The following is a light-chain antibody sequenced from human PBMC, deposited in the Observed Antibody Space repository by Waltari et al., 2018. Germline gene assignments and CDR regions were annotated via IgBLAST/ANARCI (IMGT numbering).Light chain of an antibody. CDR3: HKYYTTPIT. CDR2: WAS. CDR1: QTILYNTNNKNY. V-gene: IGKV4-1*01. J-gene: IGKJ5*01. Sequence: DIVMTQSPDSLAVSLGERATINCKSSQTILYNTNNKNYLAWYQQKPRQPQKLLIYWASTRESGVPDRFSGGGSGTDFTLTISSLQAEDVAVYYCHKYYTTPITFGQGTRLEIK.